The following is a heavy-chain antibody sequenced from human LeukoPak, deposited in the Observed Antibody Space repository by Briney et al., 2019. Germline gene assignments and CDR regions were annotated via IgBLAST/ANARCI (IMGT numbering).Heavy chain of an antibody. D-gene: IGHD6-13*01. CDR3: AKDRAGLFDY. J-gene: IGHJ4*02. CDR2: ISWNSGSI. V-gene: IGHV3-9*01. CDR1: GFTFDDYA. Sequence: PGGSLRLSCAASGFTFDDYAMHWVRQAPGKGLEWVSGISWNSGSIGYADPVKGRFTISRDNAKNSLYLQMNSLRAEDTALYYCAKDRAGLFDYWGQGTLVTVSS.